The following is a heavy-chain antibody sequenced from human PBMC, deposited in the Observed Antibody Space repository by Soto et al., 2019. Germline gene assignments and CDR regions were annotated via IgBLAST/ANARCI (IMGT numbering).Heavy chain of an antibody. CDR1: GFTFSSYG. CDR2: ISYDGSNK. J-gene: IGHJ5*02. CDR3: AKAGYSSSWYWFDP. V-gene: IGHV3-30*18. Sequence: QVQLVESGGGVVQPGRSLRLSCAASGFTFSSYGMHWVRQAPGKGLEWVAVISYDGSNKYYADSVKGRFTISRDNSKNTLYLQINSLRAEDTAVYYSAKAGYSSSWYWFDPWGQGTLVTVSS. D-gene: IGHD6-13*01.